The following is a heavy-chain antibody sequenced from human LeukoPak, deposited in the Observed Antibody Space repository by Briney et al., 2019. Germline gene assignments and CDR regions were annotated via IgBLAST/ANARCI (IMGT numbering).Heavy chain of an antibody. CDR3: TRDPAYYLRYGYFDY. D-gene: IGHD1-26*01. V-gene: IGHV3-21*01. CDR2: INSVGSHI. CDR1: GFISSTSA. J-gene: IGHJ4*03. Sequence: GGSLRLSCSASGFISSTSAMNWVRQAPGKGLEWVSSINSVGSHIYYRDSVKGRFTISRDNAKNSVYLQMNNLRAADTALYYCTRDPAYYLRYGYFDYWGQGILVTVSS.